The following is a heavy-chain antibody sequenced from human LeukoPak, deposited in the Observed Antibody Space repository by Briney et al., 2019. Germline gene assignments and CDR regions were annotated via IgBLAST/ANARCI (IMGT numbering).Heavy chain of an antibody. Sequence: GGSLRLSCAASGFTFSSYSMNWVRQAPGKGLEWVSSISSSSSYIYYADSVKGRFTISRDNAKNSLYLQMNSLRAEDTAVYYCARDGSGSYFPSPHGYWGQGTLVTVSS. CDR3: ARDGSGSYFPSPHGY. V-gene: IGHV3-21*01. CDR1: GFTFSSYS. J-gene: IGHJ4*02. CDR2: ISSSSSYI. D-gene: IGHD1-26*01.